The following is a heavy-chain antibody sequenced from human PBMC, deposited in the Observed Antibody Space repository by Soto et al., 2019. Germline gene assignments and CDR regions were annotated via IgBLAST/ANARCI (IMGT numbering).Heavy chain of an antibody. CDR1: GYSFTSYW. Sequence: RGESLKISCKGSGYSFTSYWIGWVRQMPGKGLEWMGIIYPGDSDTRYSPSFQGQVTISADKSISTAYLQWSSLKASDTAMYYCARWLGGYDYYYYYGMDVWGQGTTVTVSS. CDR2: IYPGDSDT. V-gene: IGHV5-51*01. J-gene: IGHJ6*02. D-gene: IGHD5-12*01. CDR3: ARWLGGYDYYYYYGMDV.